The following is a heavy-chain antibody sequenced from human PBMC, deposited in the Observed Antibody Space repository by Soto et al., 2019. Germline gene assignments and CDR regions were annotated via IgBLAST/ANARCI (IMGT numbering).Heavy chain of an antibody. J-gene: IGHJ6*02. CDR3: AREYVDTAMAPEGYYGMDV. V-gene: IGHV6-1*01. CDR1: GDSVSSNSAA. CDR2: TYYRSKWYN. Sequence: QTIPLTCAISGDSVSSNSAAWNWISQSPSRGLEWLGRTYYRSKWYNDYAVSVKSRITINPDTSENQFSLQLNSVTPEDTAVYYCAREYVDTAMAPEGYYGMDVWGHGTTVTV. D-gene: IGHD5-18*01.